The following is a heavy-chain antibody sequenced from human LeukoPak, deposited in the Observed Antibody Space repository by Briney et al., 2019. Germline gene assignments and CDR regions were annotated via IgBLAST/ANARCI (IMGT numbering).Heavy chain of an antibody. Sequence: PGGSLRLSCAVSGFTFSRYAMGWVRQAPGKGLEWVSVIYSGGSTYYADSVKGRFTISRDNSKNTLYLQMNSLRAEDTAVYYCARPLLLRYFDWLSRADAFDIWGQGTMVTVSS. CDR3: ARPLLLRYFDWLSRADAFDI. CDR1: GFTFSRYA. J-gene: IGHJ3*02. CDR2: IYSGGST. D-gene: IGHD3-9*01. V-gene: IGHV3-66*04.